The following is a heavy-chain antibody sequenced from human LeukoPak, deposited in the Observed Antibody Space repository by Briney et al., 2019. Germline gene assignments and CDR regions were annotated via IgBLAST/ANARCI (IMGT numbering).Heavy chain of an antibody. J-gene: IGHJ4*02. CDR1: GGSFSGYY. CDR2: INHSGST. CDR3: ARITVRRLYYFDH. Sequence: SETLSLTCAVYGGSFSGYYWSWIRQPPGKGLEWIGEINHSGSTNYNPSLKSRVTISVDTSKNQFSLKLSSVTAADTAVYYCARITVRRLYYFDHWGQGTLVTVSS. V-gene: IGHV4-34*01. D-gene: IGHD3-3*01.